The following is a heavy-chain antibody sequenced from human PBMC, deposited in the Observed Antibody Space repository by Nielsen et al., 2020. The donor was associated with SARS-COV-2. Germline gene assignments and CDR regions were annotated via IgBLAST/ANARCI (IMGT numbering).Heavy chain of an antibody. CDR1: GYTFSSYA. V-gene: IGHV3-23*01. CDR3: AKDLPTYYYDSSGFH. Sequence: SCKASGYTFSSYAMSWVRQAPGKGLEWVSAISGSGGSTYYADSVKGRFTISRDNSKNTLYLQMNSLRAEDTAVYYCAKDLPTYYYDSSGFHWGQGTLVTVSS. J-gene: IGHJ4*02. D-gene: IGHD3-22*01. CDR2: ISGSGGST.